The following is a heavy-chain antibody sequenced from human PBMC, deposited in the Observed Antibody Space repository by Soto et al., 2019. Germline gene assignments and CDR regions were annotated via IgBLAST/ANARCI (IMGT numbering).Heavy chain of an antibody. Sequence: SQTLSLTCAISGDSVSSNSAAWNWIRQSPSRGLEWLGRTYYRSKWYNDYAVSVKSRITINPDTSKNQFSLQLNSVTPEDTAVYYCARDEIVVPFYYYYGMDVWGQGTTVTVSS. CDR2: TYYRSKWYN. J-gene: IGHJ6*02. V-gene: IGHV6-1*01. CDR3: ARDEIVVPFYYYYGMDV. D-gene: IGHD1-26*01. CDR1: GDSVSSNSAA.